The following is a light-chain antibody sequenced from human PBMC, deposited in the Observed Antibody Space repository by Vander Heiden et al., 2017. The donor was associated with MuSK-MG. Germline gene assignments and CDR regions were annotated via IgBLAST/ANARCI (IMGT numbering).Light chain of an antibody. CDR2: DGS. J-gene: IGLJ1*01. CDR1: SSDVGGYNY. V-gene: IGLV2-11*01. Sequence: QSALTQPRSVSGSPGPSVTISCTGTSSDVGGYNYVYRYQQQPGKVPKLRIYDGSKRPSGVPDRFSGAKSGNTASLTISGHQAEDEADYYCCSYAGSYVFGTGTKVTVL. CDR3: CSYAGSYV.